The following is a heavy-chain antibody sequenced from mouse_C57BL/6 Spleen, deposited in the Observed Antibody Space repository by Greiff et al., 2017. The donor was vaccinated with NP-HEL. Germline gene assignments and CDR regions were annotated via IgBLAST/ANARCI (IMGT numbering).Heavy chain of an antibody. Sequence: EVQVVESGGGLVQSGRSLRLSCATSGFTFSDFYMEWVRQAPGKGLEWIAASRNKANDYTTEYNASVKGRFIVSRDTSTSILYLQMNALIAEDTAIYYCARDVLYVSSWGYFDVWGTGTTVTVSS. J-gene: IGHJ1*03. CDR1: GFTFSDFY. CDR3: ARDVLYVSSWGYFDV. D-gene: IGHD1-1*01. CDR2: SRNKANDYTT. V-gene: IGHV7-1*01.